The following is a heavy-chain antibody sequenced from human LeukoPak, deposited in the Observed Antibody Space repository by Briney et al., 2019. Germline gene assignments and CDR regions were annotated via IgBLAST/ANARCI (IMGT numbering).Heavy chain of an antibody. CDR1: GLTFGDYA. CDR3: TRGPIQLWIHNAMDV. D-gene: IGHD5-18*01. CDR2: IRSKAYGGTI. V-gene: IGHV3-49*04. Sequence: GGSLRPSCTTSGLTFGDYAMSWVRQAPGKGLEWVGFIRSKAYGGTIEYAASVKGRFTISRDDSKSIAYLQMNSLKIEDTALYYCTRGPIQLWIHNAMDVWGPGSTVTVSS. J-gene: IGHJ6*02.